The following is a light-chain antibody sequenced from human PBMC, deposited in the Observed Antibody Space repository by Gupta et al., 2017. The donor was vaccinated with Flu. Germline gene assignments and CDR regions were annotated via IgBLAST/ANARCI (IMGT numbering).Light chain of an antibody. V-gene: IGKV3-20*01. CDR3: QQYGSSYWT. Sequence: ELVLTQSPGTLSLSPGERATLSCRASQSVSSSYLAWYQQKPGQAPRLLIDGASSRATGIPDRFSGSGSGTDFTLTISRLEPEDFAVYYCQQYGSSYWTFGQGTKVEIK. CDR1: QSVSSSY. J-gene: IGKJ1*01. CDR2: GAS.